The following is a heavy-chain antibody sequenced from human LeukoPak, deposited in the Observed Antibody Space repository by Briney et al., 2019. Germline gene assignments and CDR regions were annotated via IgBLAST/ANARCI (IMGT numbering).Heavy chain of an antibody. CDR1: GGSFSGYY. CDR3: ARGGVLWFGELSPFDY. D-gene: IGHD3-10*01. V-gene: IGHV4-34*01. Sequence: SSETLSLTCAVYGGSFSGYYWSWIRQPPGKGLEWIGEINHSGSTNYNPSLKSRVTISVDTSKNQFSLKLSSVTAADTAVYYCARGGVLWFGELSPFDYWGQGTLVTVSS. J-gene: IGHJ4*02. CDR2: INHSGST.